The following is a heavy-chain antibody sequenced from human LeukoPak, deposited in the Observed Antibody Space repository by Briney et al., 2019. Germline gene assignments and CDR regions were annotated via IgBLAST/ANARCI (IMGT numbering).Heavy chain of an antibody. CDR2: IYTSGGT. Sequence: SEPLSLTCTAAGGSISSYYWSWLRQPAGKGLEWIGRIYTSGGTNYNPSLKSRVTISVDTSKNHFSLQLSSVTAADTAEYYCARIPGGYSGYVDYWGQGTLVTVSS. J-gene: IGHJ4*02. CDR1: GGSISSYY. D-gene: IGHD5-12*01. V-gene: IGHV4-4*07. CDR3: ARIPGGYSGYVDY.